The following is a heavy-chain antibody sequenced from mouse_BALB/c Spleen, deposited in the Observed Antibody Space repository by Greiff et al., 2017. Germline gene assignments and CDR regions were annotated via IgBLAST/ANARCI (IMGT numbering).Heavy chain of an antibody. J-gene: IGHJ3*01. V-gene: IGHV3-6*02. CDR1: GYSITSGYY. D-gene: IGHD2-2*01. CDR3: ARFGYDGAAWFAY. CDR2: ISYDGSN. Sequence: ESGPGLVKPSQSLSLTCSVTGYSITSGYYWNWIRQFPGNKLEWMGYISYDGSNNYNPSLKNRISITRDTSKNQFFLKLNSVTTEDTATYYCARFGYDGAAWFAYWGQGTLVTVSA.